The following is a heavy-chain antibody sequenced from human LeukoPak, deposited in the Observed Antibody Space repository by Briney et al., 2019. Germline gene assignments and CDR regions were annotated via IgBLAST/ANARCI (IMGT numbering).Heavy chain of an antibody. CDR1: GFIFSSYW. CDR2: ISYDGSNK. CDR3: AREFGGYYLLRYFDY. Sequence: PGGSLRLSCAASGFIFSSYWMSWVRQAPGKGLEWVAVISYDGSNKYYADSVKGRFTISRDNSKNTLYLQMNSLRAEDTAVYYCAREFGGYYLLRYFDYWGQGTLVTVSS. J-gene: IGHJ4*02. V-gene: IGHV3-30-3*01. D-gene: IGHD3-22*01.